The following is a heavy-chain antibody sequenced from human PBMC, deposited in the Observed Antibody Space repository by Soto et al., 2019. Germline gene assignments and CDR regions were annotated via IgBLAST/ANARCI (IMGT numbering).Heavy chain of an antibody. D-gene: IGHD3-16*02. J-gene: IGHJ4*02. CDR2: INHSGST. V-gene: IGHV4-34*01. CDR1: GGSFSGYY. CDR3: ARGHYDYIWGSYRDEAVFDY. Sequence: PSETMDLTCAVYGGSFSGYYWSWIRQPPGKGLEWIGEINHSGSTNYNPSLKSRVTISVDTSKNQFSLKLSSVTAADTAVYYCARGHYDYIWGSYRDEAVFDYWGQGTLVTVSS.